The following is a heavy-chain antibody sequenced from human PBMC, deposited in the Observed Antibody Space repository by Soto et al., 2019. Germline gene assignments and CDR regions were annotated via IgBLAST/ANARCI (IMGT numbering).Heavy chain of an antibody. CDR3: AKDNGPLGTHDWYFEV. J-gene: IGHJ2*01. CDR1: GYTFSNYA. V-gene: IGHV3-23*01. Sequence: EVQLLESGGGLVQPGGSLRLSCAASGYTFSNYAMTWVRQAPGKGLEWVSCISNGGDYTYYADAVKGRVTISRDKSKNTLYLQMNGLRAEDTAVYYCAKDNGPLGTHDWYFEVWGRGTLVTVSP. CDR2: ISNGGDYT. D-gene: IGHD2-8*01.